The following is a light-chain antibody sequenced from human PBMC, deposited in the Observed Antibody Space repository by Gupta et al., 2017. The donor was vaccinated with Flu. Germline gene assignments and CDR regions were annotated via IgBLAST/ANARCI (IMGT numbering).Light chain of an antibody. CDR3: QLRSSWPPYT. CDR2: DAT. CDR1: QSVRNY. V-gene: IGKV3-11*01. J-gene: IGKJ2*01. Sequence: EIVLTQSPATLSLSPGERATLSCRTSQSVRNYLAWYQQKPGQAPRLLIYDATNRATGIPARFSGSGYGTDFTLTISSREPEDFAVYYCQLRSSWPPYTFGQGTKLEIK.